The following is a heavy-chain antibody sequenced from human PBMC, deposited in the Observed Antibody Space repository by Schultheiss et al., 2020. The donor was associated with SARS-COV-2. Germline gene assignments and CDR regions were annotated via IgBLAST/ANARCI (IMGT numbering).Heavy chain of an antibody. CDR3: ARESPYYYYGMDV. V-gene: IGHV3-11*06. CDR1: GFTFSDYY. J-gene: IGHJ6*02. Sequence: GESLKISCAASGFTFSDYYMSWIRQAPGKGLEWVSYISSSSSYTNYADSVKGRFTISRDNAKNSLYLQMNSLRAEDTAVYYCARESPYYYYGMDVWGQGTTVTVSS. CDR2: ISSSSSYT.